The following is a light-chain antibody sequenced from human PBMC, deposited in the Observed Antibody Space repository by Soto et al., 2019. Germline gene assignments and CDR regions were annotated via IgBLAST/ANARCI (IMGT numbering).Light chain of an antibody. CDR1: QSVRSNY. CDR2: GAS. J-gene: IGKJ1*01. V-gene: IGKV3-20*01. CDR3: HQYGSSPT. Sequence: EIVLTQSPGTLSLSPGERAILSCRASQSVRSNYLAWYQQKPGQAPRLLIYGASSRATGIPDRFSGSGSGTDFTLTISRLEPEDFAVYYCHQYGSSPTFGQGTKVEIK.